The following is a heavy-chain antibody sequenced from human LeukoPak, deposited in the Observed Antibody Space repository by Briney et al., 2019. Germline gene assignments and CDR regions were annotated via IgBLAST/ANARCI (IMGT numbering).Heavy chain of an antibody. Sequence: GGSLRPSCAASGFTFHDYAMHWVRHAPGKGLVWVSRINSDGSSTSYADSVKGRFTISRDNAKNTLYLQMNSLRAEDTAVYYCASDSSGWAENDYWGQGTLVTVSS. CDR2: INSDGSST. D-gene: IGHD6-19*01. V-gene: IGHV3-74*01. CDR1: GFTFHDYA. J-gene: IGHJ4*02. CDR3: ASDSSGWAENDY.